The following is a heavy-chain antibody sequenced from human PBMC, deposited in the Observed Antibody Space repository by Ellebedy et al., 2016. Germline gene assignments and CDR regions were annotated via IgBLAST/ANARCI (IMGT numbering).Heavy chain of an antibody. CDR3: ARRDYYGSGSFGPSFDS. J-gene: IGHJ4*02. CDR1: GYSFTSYW. D-gene: IGHD3-10*01. Sequence: GESLKISXKGSGYSFTSYWIGWVRQMPGKGLEWMGIIYPGDSDTRYSPSFQGQVTISADKSISTAYLQWSSLEASDTAMYYCARRDYYGSGSFGPSFDSWGQGTLVTVSS. CDR2: IYPGDSDT. V-gene: IGHV5-51*01.